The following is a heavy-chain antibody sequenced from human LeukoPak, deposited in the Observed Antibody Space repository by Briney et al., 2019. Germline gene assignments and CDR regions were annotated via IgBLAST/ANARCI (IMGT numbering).Heavy chain of an antibody. V-gene: IGHV3-7*01. J-gene: IGHJ4*02. CDR3: ARVGAVAGRGTFDY. CDR2: IKQDGSEK. Sequence: PGGSLRLSCAASGFTFSSYWMSWVRQAPGKGLEWVANIKQDGSEKYYVDSVRGRFTISRDNAKNSLYLQMNSLRAEDTAVYYCARVGAVAGRGTFDYWGQGTLVTVSS. CDR1: GFTFSSYW. D-gene: IGHD6-19*01.